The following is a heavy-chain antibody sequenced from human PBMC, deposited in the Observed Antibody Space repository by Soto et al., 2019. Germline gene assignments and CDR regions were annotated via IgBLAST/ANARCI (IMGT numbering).Heavy chain of an antibody. CDR2: IYHRGNT. Sequence: SETLSLTCTVSGGSISSNNWWSWIRQPPGKGLEWIGEIYHRGNTNYNPSLKSRVTISVDKSKNQFSLNLNSMTAADTAVYYCARLSSINTMDVWGQGTTVTVS. J-gene: IGHJ6*02. CDR1: GGSISSNNW. CDR3: ARLSSINTMDV. V-gene: IGHV4-4*02.